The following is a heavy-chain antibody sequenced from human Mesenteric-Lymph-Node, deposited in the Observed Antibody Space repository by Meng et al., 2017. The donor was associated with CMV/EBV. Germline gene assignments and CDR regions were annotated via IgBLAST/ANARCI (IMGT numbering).Heavy chain of an antibody. V-gene: IGHV3-74*01. Sequence: GESLKISCAASGFTFSSYWMHWVRQAPGKGLVWVSRINGDGINTSYADSVKGRFTISRDNAKNTVSLEMNSLRVEDTAIYYCASTRYSGSYFDPWGPGTLVTVSS. CDR2: INGDGINT. CDR3: ASTRYSGSYFDP. J-gene: IGHJ4*02. CDR1: GFTFSSYW. D-gene: IGHD1-26*01.